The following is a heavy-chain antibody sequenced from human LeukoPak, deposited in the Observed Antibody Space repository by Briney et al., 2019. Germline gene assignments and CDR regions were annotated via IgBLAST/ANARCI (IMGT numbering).Heavy chain of an antibody. CDR3: ARHGTYYYDSSGAHWYFDL. D-gene: IGHD3-22*01. Sequence: GESLKISCKGSGYSFTSYWIGWVRQMPGKGLEWMGIIYPGDSDTRYSPSFQGQVTISADKSISTAYLQWSSLKASDTAMYYCARHGTYYYDSSGAHWYFDLWGRGTLVTVSS. J-gene: IGHJ2*01. CDR2: IYPGDSDT. V-gene: IGHV5-51*01. CDR1: GYSFTSYW.